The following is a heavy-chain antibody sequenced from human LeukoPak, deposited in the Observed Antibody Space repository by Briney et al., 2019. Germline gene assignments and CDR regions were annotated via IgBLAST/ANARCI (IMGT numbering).Heavy chain of an antibody. Sequence: SETLSLTCAVSGVSLSTVSWWTWVRQPPGKGLEWIGSIYYSGSTYYNPSLKSRVTISVDTSKNQFSLKLSSVTAADTAVYYCARHVGAFYYYYMDVWGKGTTVTISS. CDR1: GVSLSTVSW. CDR2: IYYSGST. V-gene: IGHV4-39*01. J-gene: IGHJ6*03. CDR3: ARHVGAFYYYYMDV. D-gene: IGHD4/OR15-4a*01.